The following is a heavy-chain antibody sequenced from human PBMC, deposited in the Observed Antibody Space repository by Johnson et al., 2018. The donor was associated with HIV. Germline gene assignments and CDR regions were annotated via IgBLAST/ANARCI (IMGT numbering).Heavy chain of an antibody. J-gene: IGHJ3*02. V-gene: IGHV3-15*01. D-gene: IGHD2-15*01. Sequence: EVQLVESGGGLVQPGGSLRLSCAASGFTFNHAWMNWVRQAPGKGLEWVGRIKSKSDDETTDYGAPVKGRFTISRDDSQNTAYLQMNRLKTEDTAVYYCTKLVGYCSGGGCYTPGDIWGQGTMVTVSS. CDR3: TKLVGYCSGGGCYTPGDI. CDR1: GFTFNHAW. CDR2: IKSKSDDETT.